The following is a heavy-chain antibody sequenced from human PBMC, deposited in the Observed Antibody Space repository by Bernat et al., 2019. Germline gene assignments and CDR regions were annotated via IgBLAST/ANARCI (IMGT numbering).Heavy chain of an antibody. D-gene: IGHD6-13*01. V-gene: IGHV4-39*01. J-gene: IGHJ3*02. CDR2: ISYSGST. Sequence: QLQLQESGPGLVKPSETLSLTCTVSGGSISCNSYYWGWIRQPPGKGLEWIGSISYSGSTYYNPSLKSRVTISVDTSKNQFSLRLNSVTAADTAVYYCARPRYSSSFEGDFDIWGQGTMVTVSS. CDR3: ARPRYSSSFEGDFDI. CDR1: GGSISCNSYY.